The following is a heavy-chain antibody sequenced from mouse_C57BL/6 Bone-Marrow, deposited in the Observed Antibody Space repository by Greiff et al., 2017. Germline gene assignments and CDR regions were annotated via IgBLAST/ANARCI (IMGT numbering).Heavy chain of an antibody. CDR2: ISSGSSTI. D-gene: IGHD1-1*01. Sequence: EVNVVESGGGLVKPGGSLKLSCAASGFTFSDYGMHWVRQAPEKGLEWVAYISSGSSTIYYADTVKGRFTISRDNAKNTLFLQMTSLRSEDTAMYYCACITTVVSHGWYFDVWGTGTTVTVSS. CDR3: ACITTVVSHGWYFDV. CDR1: GFTFSDYG. J-gene: IGHJ1*03. V-gene: IGHV5-17*01.